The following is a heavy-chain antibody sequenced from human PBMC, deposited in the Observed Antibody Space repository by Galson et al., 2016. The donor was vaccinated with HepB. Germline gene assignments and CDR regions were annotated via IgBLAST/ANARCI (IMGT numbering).Heavy chain of an antibody. CDR3: ARDEGFYNGMDV. J-gene: IGHJ6*02. D-gene: IGHD2-2*02. V-gene: IGHV4-61*01. Sequence: ETLSLTCTDSGGSISSSSYYWGWIRQPPGKGLEWIGYIHNSGSTNYNPFLRSRVTIAVDTSKNQFSLKLSSVTAADTAVYYCARDEGFYNGMDVWGQGTTVTVSS. CDR1: GGSISSSSYY. CDR2: IHNSGST.